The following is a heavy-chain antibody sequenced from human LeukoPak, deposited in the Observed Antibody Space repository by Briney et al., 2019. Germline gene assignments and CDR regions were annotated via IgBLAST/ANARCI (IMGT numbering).Heavy chain of an antibody. D-gene: IGHD6-25*01. Sequence: SVKVSCKASGGTFSSYAISWVRQAPGQGLEWMGRIIPILGIANYAQKFQGRVTITADKSTSTAYMELSSLRSEDAAVYYCARRAVSIDAFDIWGQGTMVTVSS. CDR2: IIPILGIA. J-gene: IGHJ3*02. CDR1: GGTFSSYA. CDR3: ARRAVSIDAFDI. V-gene: IGHV1-69*04.